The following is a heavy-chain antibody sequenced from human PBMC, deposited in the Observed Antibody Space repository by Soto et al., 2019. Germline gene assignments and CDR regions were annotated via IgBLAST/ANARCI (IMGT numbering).Heavy chain of an antibody. CDR2: INHSGNT. Sequence: SQTLSLTCAFYGGSFSGEYSSWTRQPPGKGLEWIGEINHSGNTNYIPSLKSRVTLAVDTSKNQFSLKLSSVTAADTAVYYCAGWVTGTKYLNYYYGMDVWGQGTTVTVSS. D-gene: IGHD1-7*01. J-gene: IGHJ6*02. V-gene: IGHV4-34*01. CDR3: AGWVTGTKYLNYYYGMDV. CDR1: GGSFSGEY.